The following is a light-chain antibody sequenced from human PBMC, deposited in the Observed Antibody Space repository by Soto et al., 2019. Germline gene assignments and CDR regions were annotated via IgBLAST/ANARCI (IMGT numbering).Light chain of an antibody. V-gene: IGKV3-20*01. CDR1: QSVSSNY. CDR3: QRHGSSL. CDR2: GAS. J-gene: IGKJ5*01. Sequence: EVVLTQSPGTLSLSPGERATLSCRASQSVSSNYLAWFQEKPGQNPRLLIYGASSRATGIPDRFSGSGSGTDFTFTISRLEPEDFAFYNCQRHGSSLFGQGTRLEIK.